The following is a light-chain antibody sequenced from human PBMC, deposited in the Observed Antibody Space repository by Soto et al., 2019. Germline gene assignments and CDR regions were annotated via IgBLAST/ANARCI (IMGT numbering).Light chain of an antibody. Sequence: QSVLAQPASVSGSPGQSITVSFTGTSSTVGGFNVVSWYQQHPGKAPKVIIYEVTNRPSGVSSRFSGSKSGNTASLTISGLQADDQADYSCGSYTTNSYVFGSLTKV. J-gene: IGLJ1*01. CDR3: GSYTTNSYV. CDR2: EVT. V-gene: IGLV2-14*01. CDR1: SSTVGGFNV.